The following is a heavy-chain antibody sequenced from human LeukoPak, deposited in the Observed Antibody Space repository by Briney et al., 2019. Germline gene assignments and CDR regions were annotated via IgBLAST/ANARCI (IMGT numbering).Heavy chain of an antibody. J-gene: IGHJ4*02. CDR1: GHTFTSYD. V-gene: IGHV1-8*01. D-gene: IGHD3-3*01. Sequence: ASVKVSCKASGHTFTSYDINWVRQATGQGLEWMGWMNPNSGNTGYAQKFQGRVTMTRNTSISTAYMELSSLRSEDTAVYYCARAYYDFWSGYYPGYFDYWGQGTLVTVSS. CDR2: MNPNSGNT. CDR3: ARAYYDFWSGYYPGYFDY.